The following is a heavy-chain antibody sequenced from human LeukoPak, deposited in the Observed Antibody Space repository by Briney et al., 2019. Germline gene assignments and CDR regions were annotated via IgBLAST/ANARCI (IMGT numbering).Heavy chain of an antibody. D-gene: IGHD6-25*01. Sequence: GGSLRLSCAASGFALSDSAMHWVRQASGKGLEWVGRIGVKANNYATAYAAALKGRITISRDDSKTTAFLQMNSLRSEDTALYYCTTYRSGHYWGQVTLVTVSS. CDR3: TTYRSGHY. V-gene: IGHV3-73*01. CDR2: IGVKANNYAT. J-gene: IGHJ4*02. CDR1: GFALSDSA.